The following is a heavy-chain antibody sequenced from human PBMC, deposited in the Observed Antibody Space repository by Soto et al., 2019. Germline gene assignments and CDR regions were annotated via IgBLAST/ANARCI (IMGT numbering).Heavy chain of an antibody. Sequence: EVQLVESGGGLVQPGGSLRLSCAASGFTFSSYWMHWVRQAPGKGLVWVSRINSDGSSTSYADSVKGRFTISRDNAKNTLYLQMNSLRAEDTAVYYCANLRYGDHLDAFDIWGQGTTVTVSS. CDR2: INSDGSST. D-gene: IGHD4-17*01. CDR1: GFTFSSYW. J-gene: IGHJ3*02. V-gene: IGHV3-74*01. CDR3: ANLRYGDHLDAFDI.